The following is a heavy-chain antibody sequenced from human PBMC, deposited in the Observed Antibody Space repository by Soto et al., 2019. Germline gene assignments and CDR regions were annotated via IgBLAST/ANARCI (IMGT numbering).Heavy chain of an antibody. CDR3: ARGPTNKYSSSWYYWFDP. CDR1: GFTFSSYA. J-gene: IGHJ5*02. Sequence: GGSLRVSCAASGFTFSSYAMHWVRQAPGKGLEWVAVISYDGSNKYYADSVKGRFTISRDNSKNTLYLQMNSLRAEDTAVYYCARGPTNKYSSSWYYWFDPWGQGTLVTVSS. D-gene: IGHD6-13*01. CDR2: ISYDGSNK. V-gene: IGHV3-30-3*01.